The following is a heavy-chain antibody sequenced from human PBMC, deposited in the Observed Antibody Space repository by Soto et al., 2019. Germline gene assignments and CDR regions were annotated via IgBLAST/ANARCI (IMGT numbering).Heavy chain of an antibody. Sequence: TAETLFFCCAVSGDSITNYYWSWIRQPAGGGLGWIGRIYTSGSTNYNHSLKSRVTMSVDTSNNHVSLDLRSVTAADTAVYSCARTVGAAYYFDFWGQGALVT. CDR1: GDSITNYY. D-gene: IGHD1-26*01. J-gene: IGHJ4*02. CDR2: IYTSGST. CDR3: ARTVGAAYYFDF. V-gene: IGHV4-4*07.